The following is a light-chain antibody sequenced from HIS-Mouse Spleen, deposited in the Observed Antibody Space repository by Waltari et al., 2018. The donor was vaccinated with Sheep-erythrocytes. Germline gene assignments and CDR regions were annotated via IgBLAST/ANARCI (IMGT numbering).Light chain of an antibody. CDR3: CSYAGSYNHV. V-gene: IGLV2-11*01. Sequence: QSALTQPRSVSGSPGQSVTISCTGTSSDVGGYNYVSWYQQHPGKAPKLMIYDVSKRPSGVPVGSSSSTSGNPASLTISGLQAEDEADYYCCSYAGSYNHVFATGTKVTVL. J-gene: IGLJ1*01. CDR1: SSDVGGYNY. CDR2: DVS.